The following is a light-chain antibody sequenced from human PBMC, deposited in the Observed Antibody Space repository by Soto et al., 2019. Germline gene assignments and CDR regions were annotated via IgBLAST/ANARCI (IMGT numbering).Light chain of an antibody. CDR1: SGHSTYS. V-gene: IGLV4-69*01. CDR3: QTWGTGFRV. CDR2: LNSDGSL. J-gene: IGLJ2*01. Sequence: QAVVTQSPSASASLGASVRLTCTLSSGHSTYSIAWHQQQPEKGPRFFMNLNSDGSLSKGDWIPDRFSGSTSGAERYLTISSIQSEDEAAYYCQTWGTGFRVFGGGTKLTVL.